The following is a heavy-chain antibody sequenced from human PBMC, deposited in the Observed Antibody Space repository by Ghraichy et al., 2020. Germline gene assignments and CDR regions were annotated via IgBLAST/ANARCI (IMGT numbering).Heavy chain of an antibody. CDR3: ARDPISSGSATDLDY. Sequence: GGSLRLSCAASGFTFSNYEMNWVRQAPGKGLEWVSYISSGGSTIYYADSVKGRFTISRDNAKNSLSLQMSSLRAEYTAVYYCARDPISSGSATDLDYWGQGTLVTVSS. J-gene: IGHJ4*02. D-gene: IGHD3-3*01. CDR2: ISSGGSTI. V-gene: IGHV3-48*03. CDR1: GFTFSNYE.